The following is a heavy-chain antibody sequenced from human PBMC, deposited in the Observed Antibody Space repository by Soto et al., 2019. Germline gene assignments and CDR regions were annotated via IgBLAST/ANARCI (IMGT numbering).Heavy chain of an antibody. CDR2: IYYSGST. CDR1: GGSISSYY. D-gene: IGHD1-26*01. V-gene: IGHV4-59*08. CDR3: ARQLRGGDAFDI. J-gene: IGHJ3*02. Sequence: SQTLSLTCTVSGGSISSYYWSWIRQPPGKGLEWIGYIYYSGSTNYNPSLKSRVTISVDTSKNQFSLKLSSVTAADTAVYYCARQLRGGDAFDIWGQGTMVTVSS.